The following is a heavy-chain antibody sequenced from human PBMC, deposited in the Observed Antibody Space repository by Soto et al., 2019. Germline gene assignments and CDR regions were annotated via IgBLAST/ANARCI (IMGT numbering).Heavy chain of an antibody. CDR2: INPSGGST. J-gene: IGHJ6*02. CDR1: GYTFTIYY. Sequence: ASVKVSCKASGYTFTIYYMHWVLQAPGQGLEWMGIINPSGGSTSYAQKFQGRVTMTRDTSTSTVYMELSSLRSEDTAVYYCARAKGAVAGPDYYYYGMDVWGQGTTVTVSS. D-gene: IGHD6-19*01. CDR3: ARAKGAVAGPDYYYYGMDV. V-gene: IGHV1-46*03.